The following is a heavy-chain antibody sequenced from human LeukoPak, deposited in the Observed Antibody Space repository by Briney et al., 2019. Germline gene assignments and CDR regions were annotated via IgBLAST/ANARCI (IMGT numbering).Heavy chain of an antibody. V-gene: IGHV3-48*01. CDR3: ARVSAGAYTDV. Sequence: PGGSLRLSCAASGFTFSSYWMSWVRQAPGKGLEWVSYISSGTNTIYDADSVKGRFTISRDNAKNSLYLQMNSLRAEDTAVYYCARVSAGAYTDVWGKGTTVTVSS. CDR2: ISSGTNTI. CDR1: GFTFSSYW. J-gene: IGHJ6*03.